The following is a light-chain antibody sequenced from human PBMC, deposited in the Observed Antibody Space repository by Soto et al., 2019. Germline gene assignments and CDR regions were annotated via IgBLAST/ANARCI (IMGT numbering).Light chain of an antibody. Sequence: DIQLTQSPSSLSASVGDRVTNTCRSSQNINTYLNWYQQRPGEPPKLLIYHASSLKSGVPSRFSGSASGTAFTLTISSLQPEDFGPYYCQQSSRMPPFGGGTKLDIK. CDR3: QQSSRMPP. CDR2: HAS. V-gene: IGKV1-39*01. CDR1: QNINTY. J-gene: IGKJ4*01.